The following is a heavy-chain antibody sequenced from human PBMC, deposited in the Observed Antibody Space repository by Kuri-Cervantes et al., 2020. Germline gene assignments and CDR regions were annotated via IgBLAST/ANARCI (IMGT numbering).Heavy chain of an antibody. D-gene: IGHD4-23*01. CDR3: ARNTVGRAYFDY. V-gene: IGHV3-30*02. CDR1: GFTFTDYG. J-gene: IGHJ4*02. Sequence: GGSLRLSCTASGFTFTDYGMHWVRQVPGKGLEWVTFIPRENNNKYYTDSVKGRFTISRDNSKNTLDLQMNSLRAEDTAVYFCARNTVGRAYFDYWGQGSLVTVSS. CDR2: IPRENNNK.